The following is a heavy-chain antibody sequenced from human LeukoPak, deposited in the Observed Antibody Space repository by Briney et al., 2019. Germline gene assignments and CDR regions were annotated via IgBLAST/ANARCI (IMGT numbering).Heavy chain of an antibody. CDR1: GGTFSSYA. V-gene: IGHV1-69*01. CDR3: ARDAIVGATRYYFDY. Sequence: SVKVSCKASGGTFSSYAISWVRQAPGQGLEWMGGIIPIFGTANYAQKFQGRVTITAGESTSTAYMELSSLRSEDTAVYYCARDAIVGATRYYFDYWGQGTLVTVSS. J-gene: IGHJ4*02. CDR2: IIPIFGTA. D-gene: IGHD1-26*01.